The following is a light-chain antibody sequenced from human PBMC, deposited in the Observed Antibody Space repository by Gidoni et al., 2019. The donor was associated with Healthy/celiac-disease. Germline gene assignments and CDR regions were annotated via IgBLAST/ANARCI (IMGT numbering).Light chain of an antibody. CDR3: QQYGSSPRS. CDR2: GAS. Sequence: EIVLTQSPGTLSLSPGERATLSCRASQSVSSSYLAWYQQKPGQAPRLLIYGASSRATGIPDRFSGSGSGTDFTLTSSRLEPEDFAVCYCQQYGSSPRSFGQXTKLEIK. J-gene: IGKJ2*04. V-gene: IGKV3-20*01. CDR1: QSVSSSY.